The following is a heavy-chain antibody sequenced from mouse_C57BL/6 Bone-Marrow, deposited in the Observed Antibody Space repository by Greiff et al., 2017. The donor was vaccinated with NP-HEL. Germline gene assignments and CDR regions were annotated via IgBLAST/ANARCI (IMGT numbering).Heavy chain of an antibody. CDR1: GYAFSSSW. CDR3: ARLGYYGSSYLPYWYFDV. CDR2: IYPGDGDT. D-gene: IGHD1-1*01. Sequence: VKLVESGPELVKPGASVKISCKASGYAFSSSWMNWVKQRPGKGLEWIGRIYPGDGDTNYNGKFKGKATLTADKSSSTAYMQLSSLTSEDSAVYFCARLGYYGSSYLPYWYFDVWGTGTTVTVSS. J-gene: IGHJ1*03. V-gene: IGHV1-82*01.